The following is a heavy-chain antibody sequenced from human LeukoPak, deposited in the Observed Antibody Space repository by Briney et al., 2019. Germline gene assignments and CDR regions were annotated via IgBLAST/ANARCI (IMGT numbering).Heavy chain of an antibody. CDR2: IYPGDSDT. CDR3: ARHHCSSTSCYPDI. CDR1: GYSFTSYW. V-gene: IGHV5-51*01. Sequence: GESLKISYKGFGYSFTSYWIGWVRQMPGKGLGWMGIIYPGDSDTRYSPSFQGQVTISADKSISTAYLQWSSLKASDTAMYYCARHHCSSTSCYPDIWGQGTMVTVSS. D-gene: IGHD2-2*01. J-gene: IGHJ3*02.